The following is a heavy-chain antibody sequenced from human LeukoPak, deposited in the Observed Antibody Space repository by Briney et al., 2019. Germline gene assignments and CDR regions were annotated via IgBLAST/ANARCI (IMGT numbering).Heavy chain of an antibody. CDR1: GYSFTSYW. V-gene: IGHV5-51*01. J-gene: IGHJ4*02. CDR2: IYPGDSDT. CDR3: AIHCSGGSCYSGYFDY. Sequence: GESLKTSCKGSGYSFTSYWIGWVRQMPGKGLEWMGIIYPGDSDTRYSPSFQGQVTISADKSISTAYLQWSSLKASDAAMYYCAIHCSGGSCYSGYFDYWGQGTLVTVSS. D-gene: IGHD2-15*01.